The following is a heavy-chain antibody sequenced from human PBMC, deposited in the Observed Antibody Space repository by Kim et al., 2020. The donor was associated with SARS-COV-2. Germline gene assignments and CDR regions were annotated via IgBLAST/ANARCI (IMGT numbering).Heavy chain of an antibody. CDR2: IVVGSGNT. D-gene: IGHD5-18*01. J-gene: IGHJ4*02. CDR1: GFTFTSSA. V-gene: IGHV1-58*01. Sequence: SVKVSCKASGFTFTSSAVQWVRQARGQRLEWIGWIVVGSGNTNYAQKFQERVTITRDMSTSTAYMELSSLRSEDTAVYYCAAGLSAMVIGGYYWGQGTLVTVSS. CDR3: AAGLSAMVIGGYY.